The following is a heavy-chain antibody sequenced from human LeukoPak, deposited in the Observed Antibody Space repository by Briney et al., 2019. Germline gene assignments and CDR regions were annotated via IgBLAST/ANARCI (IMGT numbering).Heavy chain of an antibody. D-gene: IGHD3-22*01. CDR2: ISYDGSNK. CDR1: GFTFSSYG. CDR3: AKDVDDSSGSDY. V-gene: IGHV3-30*18. Sequence: GGSLRLSCAASGFTFSSYGMHWVRQAPGKGLEWVAVISYDGSNKYYADSVKGRFTISRDNSKDTLYLQMNSLRAEDTAVYYCAKDVDDSSGSDYWGQGTLVTVSS. J-gene: IGHJ4*02.